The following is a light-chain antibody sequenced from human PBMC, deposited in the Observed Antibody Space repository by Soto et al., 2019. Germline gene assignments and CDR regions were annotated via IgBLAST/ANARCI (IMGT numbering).Light chain of an antibody. CDR1: SSDVGSYNR. CDR2: EVN. CDR3: SSYTTSSTLV. J-gene: IGLJ3*02. Sequence: QSALTQPPSLSGSPGQSVTISCTGTSSDVGSYNRVSWYQQPPGTAPKLMIYEVNNRPSGVPDRFSGSKSGNTASLTISGLQAEDEADYYCSSYTTSSTLVLGGGTKLTVL. V-gene: IGLV2-18*02.